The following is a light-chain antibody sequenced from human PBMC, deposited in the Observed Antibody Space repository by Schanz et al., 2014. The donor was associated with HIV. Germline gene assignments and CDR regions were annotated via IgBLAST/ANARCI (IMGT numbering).Light chain of an antibody. CDR2: SAS. V-gene: IGKV3-20*01. CDR1: QSVRSRF. CDR3: QHYGTSRT. J-gene: IGKJ1*01. Sequence: EIVLTQSPGTLSLSPGERATLSCRASQSVRSRFLAWYQQKPGQAPRLLIYSASSRATGIPDRFSGSGSGTDFTLTISRLEPEDFAVYYCQHYGTSRTFGQGTKVEI.